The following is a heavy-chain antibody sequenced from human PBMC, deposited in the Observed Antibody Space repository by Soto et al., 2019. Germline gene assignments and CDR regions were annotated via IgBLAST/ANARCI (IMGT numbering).Heavy chain of an antibody. Sequence: VQLQESGPGLVKPSETLSLTCTVYGDSITGTSYWGWIRPPQGMGLEWIGYTYHTGSAGYNPSRQSRVTLSVDTSKNQFSLRLTSVTAADTAVYYCARDGAAMTALGIDYWGQGALVTLSS. J-gene: IGHJ4*02. CDR1: GDSITGTSY. D-gene: IGHD2-21*02. CDR3: ARDGAAMTALGIDY. V-gene: IGHV4-59*01. CDR2: TYHTGSA.